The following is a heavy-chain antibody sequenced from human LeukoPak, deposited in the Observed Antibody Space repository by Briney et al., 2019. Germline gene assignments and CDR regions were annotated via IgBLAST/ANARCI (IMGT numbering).Heavy chain of an antibody. CDR1: GFTVSSNY. Sequence: GGSLRLSCAASGFTVSSNYMTWVRQAPGKGLEWVSVLYNGGSTYYADSVKGRFTISRDNSRNTLYLQMNSLRAEDTAVYHCAKDDSYIRFYSWGQGTLVTVSS. D-gene: IGHD3-22*01. CDR2: LYNGGST. CDR3: AKDDSYIRFYS. V-gene: IGHV3-53*01. J-gene: IGHJ5*01.